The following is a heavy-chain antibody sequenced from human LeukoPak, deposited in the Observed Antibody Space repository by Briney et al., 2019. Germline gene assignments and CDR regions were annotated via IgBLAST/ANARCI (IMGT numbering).Heavy chain of an antibody. CDR3: TTTGRYYYDSSGYYYFDY. D-gene: IGHD3-22*01. J-gene: IGHJ4*02. CDR1: GFTFSNAW. Sequence: GGSLRLSCAASGFTFSNAWMSWVRQAPGKGLEWVGRIKSKTDGGTTDYAAPVKGRFTISRDDSKNTLYLQMNSLKTEDTAMYYCTTTGRYYYDSSGYYYFDYWGQGTLVTVSS. V-gene: IGHV3-15*01. CDR2: IKSKTDGGTT.